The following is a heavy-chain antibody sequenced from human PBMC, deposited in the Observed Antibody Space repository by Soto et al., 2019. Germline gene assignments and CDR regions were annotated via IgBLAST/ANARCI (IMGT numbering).Heavy chain of an antibody. D-gene: IGHD6-19*01. CDR2: ISSSGSTI. CDR1: GFTFSDYY. J-gene: IGHJ4*02. V-gene: IGHV3-11*01. Sequence: GGSLRLSCAASGFTFSDYYMSWIRQAPGKGLEWVSYISSSGSTIYYADSVKGRFTISRDNAKNSLYLQMNSLRAEDTAVYYCASPAYSSDAFGFDYWGQGTLVTVSS. CDR3: ASPAYSSDAFGFDY.